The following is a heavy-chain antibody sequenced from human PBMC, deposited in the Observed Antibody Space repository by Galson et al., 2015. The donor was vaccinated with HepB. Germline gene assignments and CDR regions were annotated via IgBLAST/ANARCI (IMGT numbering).Heavy chain of an antibody. D-gene: IGHD4-17*01. J-gene: IGHJ6*02. CDR3: ARGGMSGDYDYYYGMDV. CDR2: INPNSGGT. V-gene: IGHV1-2*04. CDR1: GYTFTGYY. Sequence: SVKVSCKASGYTFTGYYMHWVRQAPGQGLEWMGWINPNSGGTNYAQKFQGWVTMTRDTSISTAYMELSRLRSDDTAVYYCARGGMSGDYDYYYGMDVWGQGTTVTVSS.